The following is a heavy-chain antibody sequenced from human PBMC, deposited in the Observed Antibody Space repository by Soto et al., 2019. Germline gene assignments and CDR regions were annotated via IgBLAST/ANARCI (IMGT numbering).Heavy chain of an antibody. V-gene: IGHV5-10-1*01. CDR3: ARLERYYYDSSGYPAQMPFDY. D-gene: IGHD3-22*01. CDR2: IDPSDSYT. CDR1: GYSFTSYF. J-gene: IGHJ4*02. Sequence: GESLKISCKGSGYSFTSYFISWVRQMPGKGLEWMGWIDPSDSYTNYSPSFQGHVTITADKSISTTYMQWSSLKASDPAIYYCARLERYYYDSSGYPAQMPFDYWGQGTLVTVSS.